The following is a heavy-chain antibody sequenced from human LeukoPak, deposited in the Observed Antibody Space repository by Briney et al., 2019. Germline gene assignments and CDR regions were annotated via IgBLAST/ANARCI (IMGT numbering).Heavy chain of an antibody. CDR3: ARDGPRRYCSGGSCYLYYYGMDV. V-gene: IGHV3-11*05. CDR1: GFTFSDYY. CDR2: ISSSSSYT. Sequence: GGSLILSCAASGFTFSDYYMSWIRQAPGKGLEWVSYISSSSSYTNYADSVKGRFTISRDNAKNSLYLQMNSLRAEDTAVYYCARDGPRRYCSGGSCYLYYYGMDVWGQGTTVTVSS. J-gene: IGHJ6*02. D-gene: IGHD2-15*01.